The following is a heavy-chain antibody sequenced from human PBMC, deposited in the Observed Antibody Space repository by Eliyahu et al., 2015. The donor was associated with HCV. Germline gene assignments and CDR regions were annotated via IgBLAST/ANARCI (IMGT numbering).Heavy chain of an antibody. CDR1: GFTFGDYS. Sequence: EVQLVESGGGLVQPGRSLRLSCSTSGFTFGDYSMGWVRQAPGKGLEWVGFIRRKPYGGTTEYAASVKDRFTISRDDSKTIAYLQMNSLKTEDTAVYYCARVNFGGGSGYSFDYWGQGTLVTVSS. V-gene: IGHV3-49*04. J-gene: IGHJ4*02. CDR3: ARVNFGGGSGYSFDY. CDR2: IRRKPYGGTT. D-gene: IGHD3-22*01.